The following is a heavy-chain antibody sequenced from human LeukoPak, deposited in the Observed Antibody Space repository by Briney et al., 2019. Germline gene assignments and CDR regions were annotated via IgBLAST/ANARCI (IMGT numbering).Heavy chain of an antibody. CDR2: ISYDGSNK. Sequence: GGSLRLSCAASGFTFSSYGMHWVRQAPGKGLEWVAVISYDGSNKYYADSVKGRFTISRDNSKNTLYLQMNSLRAEDTAVYYCAKPTDDILTGYHTGGFDYWGQGTLVTVSS. V-gene: IGHV3-30*18. D-gene: IGHD3-9*01. CDR1: GFTFSSYG. J-gene: IGHJ4*02. CDR3: AKPTDDILTGYHTGGFDY.